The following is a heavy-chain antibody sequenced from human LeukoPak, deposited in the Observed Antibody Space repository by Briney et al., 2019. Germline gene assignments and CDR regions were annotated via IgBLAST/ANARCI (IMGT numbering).Heavy chain of an antibody. Sequence: SETLSLTCTVSGGSITSHHWSWIRQPPGKGPEWIGNVYYSGTTIYNPSLKSRVTISVDTAKNQFSLRLSSVTAADAAVYYCASDSSGYHWFDYWGQGTLVTVSS. CDR2: VYYSGTT. CDR1: GGSITSHH. D-gene: IGHD3-22*01. CDR3: ASDSSGYHWFDY. J-gene: IGHJ4*02. V-gene: IGHV4-59*11.